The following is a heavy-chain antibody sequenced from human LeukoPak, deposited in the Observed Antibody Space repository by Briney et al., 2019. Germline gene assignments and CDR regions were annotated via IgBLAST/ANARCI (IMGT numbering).Heavy chain of an antibody. J-gene: IGHJ4*02. CDR3: ARHHTSSKPIDY. V-gene: IGHV4-39*01. D-gene: IGHD3-16*01. CDR2: VYSTGHT. CDR1: GDSLYY. Sequence: PETLSLTCTVSGDSLYYWGWIRQPPGKGLEWIGSVYSTGHTNYNLSLKSRVTMSIDTSKNQLSLRLTSVTAADTAMYYCARHHTSSKPIDYWGQGTLVTVPS.